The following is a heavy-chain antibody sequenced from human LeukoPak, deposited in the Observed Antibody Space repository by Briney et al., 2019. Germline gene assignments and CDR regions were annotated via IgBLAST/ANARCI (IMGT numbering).Heavy chain of an antibody. CDR1: GFTFSSYA. J-gene: IGHJ4*02. CDR2: ISYDGSNK. D-gene: IGHD3-3*01. V-gene: IGHV3-30-3*01. CDR3: ARDLRNYDFFPNY. Sequence: GGSLRLSCAASGFTFSSYAMHWVRQAPGKGLEWVAVISYDGSNKYYADSVKGRFTISGDNSKNTLYLQMNSLRAEDTAVYYCARDLRNYDFFPNYWGQGTLVTVSS.